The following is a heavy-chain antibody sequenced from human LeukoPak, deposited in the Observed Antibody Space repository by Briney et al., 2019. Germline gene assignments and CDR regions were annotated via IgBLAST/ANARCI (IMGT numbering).Heavy chain of an antibody. CDR1: GYTFTKYW. D-gene: IGHD2-2*01. Sequence: GESLKISCEGSGYTFTKYWIGWLRQMPGKGLEWMGIIHPGDSHTWYSPSFQCQVTISADKSISMAYLQWSSLKASDTAMYFCARQPGMTAKSWYFDLWGRGTLVTVSS. CDR2: IHPGDSHT. J-gene: IGHJ2*01. CDR3: ARQPGMTAKSWYFDL. V-gene: IGHV5-51*01.